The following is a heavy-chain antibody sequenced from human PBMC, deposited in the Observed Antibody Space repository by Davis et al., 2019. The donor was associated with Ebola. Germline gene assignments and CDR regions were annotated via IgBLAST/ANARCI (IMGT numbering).Heavy chain of an antibody. J-gene: IGHJ5*02. V-gene: IGHV3-23*01. D-gene: IGHD3-3*01. CDR3: AKDPSYDFWSGPGWFDP. CDR1: GFTFSSYA. CDR2: ISGSGGST. Sequence: GESLKISCAASGFTFSSYAMSWVRQAPGKGLEWVSAISGSGGSTYYADSVKGRFTISRDNSKNTLYLQMNSLRAEDTAVYYCAKDPSYDFWSGPGWFDPWGQGTLVTVSS.